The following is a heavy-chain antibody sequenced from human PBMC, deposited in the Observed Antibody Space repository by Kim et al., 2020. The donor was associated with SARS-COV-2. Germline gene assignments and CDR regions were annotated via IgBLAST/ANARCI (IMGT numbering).Heavy chain of an antibody. V-gene: IGHV4-39*07. Sequence: PSLRSRVTISLDTSKNQFSLKLSSVTAADTAVYYCARVIGGAGTTTFDYWGQGTLVTVSS. J-gene: IGHJ4*02. D-gene: IGHD1-7*01. CDR3: ARVIGGAGTTTFDY.